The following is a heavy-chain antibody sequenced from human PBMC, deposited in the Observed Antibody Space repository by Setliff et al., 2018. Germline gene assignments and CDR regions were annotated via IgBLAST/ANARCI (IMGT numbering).Heavy chain of an antibody. V-gene: IGHV3-30*02. D-gene: IGHD3-9*01. CDR3: AKDQLRYFDWLSVY. Sequence: GGSLRLSCAASGFTFSSYGMNWVRQAPGKGLEWVAFIRYDGSNKYYADSVKGRFTISRDNSKNTLYLQMNSLRAEDTAVYYCAKDQLRYFDWLSVYWGQRTLVTVSS. CDR2: IRYDGSNK. J-gene: IGHJ4*02. CDR1: GFTFSSYG.